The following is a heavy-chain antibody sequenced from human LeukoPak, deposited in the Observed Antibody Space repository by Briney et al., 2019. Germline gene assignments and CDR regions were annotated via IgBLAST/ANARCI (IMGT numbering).Heavy chain of an antibody. CDR2: IHYSGHT. J-gene: IGHJ4*02. CDR3: ARLGKEVTYRAYYLDY. V-gene: IGHV4-59*08. CDR1: GGSFSTDY. D-gene: IGHD1-26*01. Sequence: SETLSLTCTVSGGSFSTDYWSWIRQPPGKGLEYIAFIHYSGHTNYNPSLKSRVTISIDTSKNQLSLKLSSVTAADTAVYYCARLGKEVTYRAYYLDYWGQGTLVTVSS.